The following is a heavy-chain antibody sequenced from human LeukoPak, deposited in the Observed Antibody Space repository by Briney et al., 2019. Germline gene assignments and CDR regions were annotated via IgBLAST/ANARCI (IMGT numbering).Heavy chain of an antibody. CDR3: AKEQQLPLYYYYGMDV. CDR1: GFTFSSYG. Sequence: PGGSLRLSCAASGFTFSSYGMHWVRQAPGKGREWVAVISYDGSNKYYADSVKGRFTISRDNSKNTLYLQMNSLRAEDTAVYYCAKEQQLPLYYYYGMDVWGQGTTVTVSS. CDR2: ISYDGSNK. D-gene: IGHD6-13*01. V-gene: IGHV3-30*18. J-gene: IGHJ6*02.